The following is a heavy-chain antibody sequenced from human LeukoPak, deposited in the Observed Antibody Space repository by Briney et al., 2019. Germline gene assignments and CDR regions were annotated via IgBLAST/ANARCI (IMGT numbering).Heavy chain of an antibody. J-gene: IGHJ4*02. CDR3: ARAGSHWHYVY. Sequence: GGSLRLSCAASGFTFSGFSMSWVRQNPTKGLEWVANIKRDGSERYYVDSVKGRFTISRDNAKNSLSLQMNNLRVEDTAVYYCARAGSHWHYVYWGQGTVVTVSS. V-gene: IGHV3-7*01. CDR2: IKRDGSER. D-gene: IGHD3-10*01. CDR1: GFTFSGFS.